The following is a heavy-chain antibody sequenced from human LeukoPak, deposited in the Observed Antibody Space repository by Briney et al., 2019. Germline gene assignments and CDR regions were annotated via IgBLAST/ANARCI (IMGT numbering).Heavy chain of an antibody. CDR2: IYWNDDK. Sequence: GPTLVNPTQTLTLTCTFSGFSLRTSGVGVGWIRQSPGKALEWLALIYWNDDKRYSPSLKSRLTITKDTSKNQVLLTMTNMDPVDTATYYCAHRLDDFWSGYYTGSQYYGMDVWGQGTTVTISS. CDR3: AHRLDDFWSGYYTGSQYYGMDV. CDR1: GFSLRTSGVG. D-gene: IGHD3-3*01. V-gene: IGHV2-5*01. J-gene: IGHJ6*02.